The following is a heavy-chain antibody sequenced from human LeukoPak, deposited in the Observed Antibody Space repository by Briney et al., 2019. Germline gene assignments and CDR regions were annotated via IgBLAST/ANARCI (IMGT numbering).Heavy chain of an antibody. V-gene: IGHV4-59*01. CDR3: ARGGGRHDY. Sequence: SETLSLTCSVSGDSIRSYYWSWIRQPPGQGLEWIGYSYYSGSTNYNPSLTSRVTISVDTSKNQFSLNLSSVTAADTAVYYCARGGGRHDYWGQGTLVTVSS. D-gene: IGHD3-16*01. CDR1: GDSIRSYY. J-gene: IGHJ4*02. CDR2: SYYSGST.